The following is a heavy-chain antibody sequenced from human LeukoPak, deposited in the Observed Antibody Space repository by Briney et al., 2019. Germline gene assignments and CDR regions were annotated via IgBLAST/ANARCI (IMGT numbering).Heavy chain of an antibody. V-gene: IGHV4-59*01. Sequence: SETLSLTCIVSGGSLGNYYWTWIRQPPRKGLEWIGYVYYTGSTYYKPSLKSRVTISVDTSKKQFSLKVTSVTAADTAVYYCARAGYSFGTGYYFDYWGQGTLVTVSS. CDR1: GGSLGNYY. J-gene: IGHJ4*02. D-gene: IGHD3/OR15-3a*01. CDR3: ARAGYSFGTGYYFDY. CDR2: VYYTGST.